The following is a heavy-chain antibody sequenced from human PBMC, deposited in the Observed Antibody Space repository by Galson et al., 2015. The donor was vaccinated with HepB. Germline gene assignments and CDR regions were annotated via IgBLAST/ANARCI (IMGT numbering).Heavy chain of an antibody. D-gene: IGHD5-24*01. J-gene: IGHJ4*02. CDR1: GFTFSNAW. CDR3: ATGEDGHSY. V-gene: IGHV3-15*01. CDR2: IKSKTYGETT. Sequence: SLRLSCAASGFTFSNAWMNWVRQAPGKGLEWVGRIKSKTYGETTDYAAHVKGRFTISRDDSKKTLYLQTNNLRTEDTAVFYCATGEDGHSYWGQGTLVTVSA.